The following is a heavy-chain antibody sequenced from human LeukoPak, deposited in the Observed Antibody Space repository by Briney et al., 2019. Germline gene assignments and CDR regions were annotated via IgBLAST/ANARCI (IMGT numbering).Heavy chain of an antibody. Sequence: PGGSLRLSCAASGFTFSSYAMSWVRQAPGKGLEWVSAISGSGGSTYYADSVKGRFTISRDISKNTLYLQMNSLRAEDTAVYCCAKAPPSSYYYYYGMDVWGQGTTVTVSS. J-gene: IGHJ6*02. CDR3: AKAPPSSYYYYYGMDV. D-gene: IGHD6-13*01. CDR2: ISGSGGST. V-gene: IGHV3-23*01. CDR1: GFTFSSYA.